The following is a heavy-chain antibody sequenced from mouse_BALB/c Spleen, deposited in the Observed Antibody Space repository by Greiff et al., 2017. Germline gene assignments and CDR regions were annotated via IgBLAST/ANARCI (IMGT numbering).Heavy chain of an antibody. CDR2: ISSGGSYT. D-gene: IGHD2-4*01. CDR3: ARLGDYGEPMDY. J-gene: IGHJ4*01. Sequence: EVNVVESGGDLVKPGGSLKLSCAASGFTFSSYGMSWVRQTPDKRLEWVATISSGGSYTYYPDSVKGRFTISRDNAKNTLYLQMSSLKSEDTAMYYCARLGDYGEPMDYWGQGTSVTVSS. CDR1: GFTFSSYG. V-gene: IGHV5-6*01.